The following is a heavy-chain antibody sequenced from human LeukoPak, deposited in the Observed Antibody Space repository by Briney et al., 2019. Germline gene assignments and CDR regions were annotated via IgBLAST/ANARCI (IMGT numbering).Heavy chain of an antibody. J-gene: IGHJ6*02. Sequence: GGSLRLPCAASGFTLSPFAMPWVRQAPGKGLEWVSTLSGSGGTTYYADCVECRYTISRDIPKHTPFLQMTSLRAEDTALYYGARDYSDSGGYWSRPVGGMDVWGQGTTVTVSS. CDR1: GFTLSPFA. V-gene: IGHV3-23*01. CDR2: LSGSGGTT. D-gene: IGHD3-10*01. CDR3: ARDYSDSGGYWSRPVGGMDV.